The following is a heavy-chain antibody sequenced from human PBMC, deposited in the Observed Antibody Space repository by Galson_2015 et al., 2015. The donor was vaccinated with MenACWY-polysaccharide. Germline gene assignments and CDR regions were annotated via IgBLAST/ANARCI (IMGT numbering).Heavy chain of an antibody. Sequence: SVKVSCKASGYTFTSYGISWVRQAPGQGLEWMGWISVYNGNTKYAQNLQGRVTMTTDTSTSTAYMELRSLRSDDTAVYYCARDLLSTVTTRPGYWGQGTLVTVSS. CDR2: ISVYNGNT. J-gene: IGHJ4*02. CDR3: ARDLLSTVTTRPGY. V-gene: IGHV1-18*01. CDR1: GYTFTSYG. D-gene: IGHD4-17*01.